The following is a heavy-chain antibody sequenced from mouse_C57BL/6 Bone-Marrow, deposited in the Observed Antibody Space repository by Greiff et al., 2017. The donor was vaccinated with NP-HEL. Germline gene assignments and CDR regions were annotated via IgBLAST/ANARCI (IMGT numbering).Heavy chain of an antibody. D-gene: IGHD2-4*01. CDR1: GFTFSSYC. CDR3: ASAYDYCVAWFAY. V-gene: IGHV5-6*01. Sequence: EVKLVESGGDLVKPGGSLKLSCAASGFTFSSYCMAWVRQTPDKRLEWVATISTGGSYTNYPDSVKGRFTITRDNATNNLYLQMSSVESEDTAMYYCASAYDYCVAWFAYWGQGTLVTVSA. J-gene: IGHJ3*01. CDR2: ISTGGSYT.